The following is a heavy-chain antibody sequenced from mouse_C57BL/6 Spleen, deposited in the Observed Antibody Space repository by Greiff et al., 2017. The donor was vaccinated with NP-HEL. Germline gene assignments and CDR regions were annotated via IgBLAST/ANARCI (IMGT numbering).Heavy chain of an antibody. Sequence: EVQRVESGGGLVKPGGSLKLSCAASGFTFSSYAMSWVRQTPEKRLEWVATISDGGSYTYYPDNVKGRFTISRDNAKNNLYLQMSHLKSEDTAMYYCASHYYGSSYNYFDYWGQGTTLTVSS. CDR3: ASHYYGSSYNYFDY. J-gene: IGHJ2*01. D-gene: IGHD1-1*01. V-gene: IGHV5-4*01. CDR2: ISDGGSYT. CDR1: GFTFSSYA.